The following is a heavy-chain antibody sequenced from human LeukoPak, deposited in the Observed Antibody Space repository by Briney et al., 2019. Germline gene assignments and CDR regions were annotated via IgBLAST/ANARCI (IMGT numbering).Heavy chain of an antibody. J-gene: IGHJ4*02. CDR1: GFTFSGSA. CDR3: TRREEVGATDFDY. D-gene: IGHD1-26*01. Sequence: GGSLRLSCAASGFTFSGSAMHWVRQASGKGLEWVGRIRSKANSYATAYAASVKGRFTVSREDSKNTAYLQMNSLKTEDTAVYYCTRREEVGATDFDYWGQGTLVTVSS. V-gene: IGHV3-73*01. CDR2: IRSKANSYAT.